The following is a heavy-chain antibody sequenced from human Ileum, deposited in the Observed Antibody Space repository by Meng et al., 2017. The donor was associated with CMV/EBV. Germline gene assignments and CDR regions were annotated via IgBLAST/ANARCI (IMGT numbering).Heavy chain of an antibody. CDR2: IYYSGST. D-gene: IGHD6-13*01. CDR1: DGSISSYY. CDR3: ARGSIAAAGTYYFDY. Sequence: GSLRLSCTVSDGSISSYYWSWIRQPPGKGLEWIGYIYYSGSTNYNPSLKSRVTISVDTSKNQFSLKLSSVTAADTAVYYCARGSIAAAGTYYFDYWGQGTLVTVSS. V-gene: IGHV4-59*01. J-gene: IGHJ4*02.